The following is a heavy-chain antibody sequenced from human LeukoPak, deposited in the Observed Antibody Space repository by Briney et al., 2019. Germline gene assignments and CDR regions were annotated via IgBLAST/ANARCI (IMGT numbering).Heavy chain of an antibody. D-gene: IGHD3-9*01. J-gene: IGHJ4*02. V-gene: IGHV1-24*01. CDR1: GYTLTELS. CDR3: ATDILTGYYYFDY. Sequence: ASVKVSCKVSGYTLTELSMHWVRQAPGKGLEWMRGFDPEGGETIYAQKFQGRVTMTEDTSTDTAYMELSSLRSGDTAVYYCATDILTGYYYFDYWGQGTLVTVSS. CDR2: FDPEGGET.